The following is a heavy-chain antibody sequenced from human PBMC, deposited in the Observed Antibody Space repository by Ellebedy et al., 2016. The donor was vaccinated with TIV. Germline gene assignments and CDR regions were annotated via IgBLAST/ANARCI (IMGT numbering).Heavy chain of an antibody. J-gene: IGHJ4*02. CDR1: GFTFNTYA. Sequence: GGSLRLSCAASGFTFNTYAMSWVRQAPGKGLEWVSRISNSGDITYYADSVKGRFTISRDNSKNTLYLQMNSLRAEDTAVYYCAAHSVEMATIIEYRDYWGQGTLVTVSS. CDR3: AAHSVEMATIIEYRDY. V-gene: IGHV3-23*01. D-gene: IGHD5-24*01. CDR2: ISNSGDIT.